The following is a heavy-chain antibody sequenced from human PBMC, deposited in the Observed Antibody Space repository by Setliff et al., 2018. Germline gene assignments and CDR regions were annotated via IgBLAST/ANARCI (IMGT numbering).Heavy chain of an antibody. Sequence: SETLSLTCEVSGASFSDYYWTWIRQSPGKGLEWIGEINQSGSTNYNASLKSRVTMSVDTSRNQFSLRLSSVTAADMGVFYCARRRYYDHLWGSFRYNWFDPWGQGTLVTVSS. J-gene: IGHJ5*02. CDR1: GASFSDYY. CDR3: ARRRYYDHLWGSFRYNWFDP. D-gene: IGHD3-16*02. V-gene: IGHV4-34*01. CDR2: INQSGST.